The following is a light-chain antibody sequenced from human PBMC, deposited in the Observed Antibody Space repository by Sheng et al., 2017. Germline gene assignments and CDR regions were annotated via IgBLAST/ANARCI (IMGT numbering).Light chain of an antibody. CDR3: QQYNEWPMHT. CDR2: WAS. CDR1: QSVLYSSNNKNY. V-gene: IGKV4-1*01. J-gene: IGKJ2*01. Sequence: DIVLTQSPDSLAVSLGERATINCKSSQSVLYSSNNKNYLAWYQQKPGQPPKLLIYWASTRESGVPDRFSGSGSGTEFSLTIISLQSEDFAVYFCQQYNEWPMHTFGQGTKLEIK.